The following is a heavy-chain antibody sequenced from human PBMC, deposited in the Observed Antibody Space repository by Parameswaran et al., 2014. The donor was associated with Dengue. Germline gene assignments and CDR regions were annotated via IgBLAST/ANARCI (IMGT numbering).Heavy chain of an antibody. D-gene: IGHD3-22*01. Sequence: WIRQPPGKGLEWIGGIYYSGSTSYNPSLKSRVTISVDTSKNQFSLKLSSVTAADTAVYYCARGLYGYYDSSSYYYLDSWGQGTQVTVSS. J-gene: IGHJ4*02. CDR3: ARGLYGYYDSSSYYYLDS. CDR2: IYYSGST. V-gene: IGHV4-39*07.